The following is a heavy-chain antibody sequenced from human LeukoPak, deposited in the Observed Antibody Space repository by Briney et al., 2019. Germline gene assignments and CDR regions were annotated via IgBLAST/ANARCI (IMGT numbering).Heavy chain of an antibody. CDR3: ARGRDYYDSSGYYNY. D-gene: IGHD3-22*01. CDR2: INPNSGGT. J-gene: IGHJ4*02. V-gene: IGHV1-2*02. CDR1: GYTFTGYY. Sequence: ASVKVSCKASGYTFTGYYMHWVRQAPGQGLEWMGWINPNSGGTNYAQKFQGRVTMTRDTSIGTAYMELSRLRSDDTAVYYCARGRDYYDSSGYYNYWGQGTLVTVSS.